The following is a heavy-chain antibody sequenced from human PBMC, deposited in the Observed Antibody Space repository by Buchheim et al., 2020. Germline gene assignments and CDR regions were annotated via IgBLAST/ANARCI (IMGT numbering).Heavy chain of an antibody. D-gene: IGHD5-24*01. CDR1: GFTFTNYW. Sequence: EVQLVESGGGLVQPGGSLRLSCAASGFTFTNYWMSWVRQAPGKGLEWVANIKQDGSDKYYVDSVRGRFTISRDNAKNSLYFQMNSLRAEDTAVYYCATDGWHFDYWGRGTL. CDR3: ATDGWHFDY. CDR2: IKQDGSDK. J-gene: IGHJ4*02. V-gene: IGHV3-7*01.